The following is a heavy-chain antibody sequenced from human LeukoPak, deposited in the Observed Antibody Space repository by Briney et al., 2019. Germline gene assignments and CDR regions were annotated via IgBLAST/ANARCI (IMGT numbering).Heavy chain of an antibody. V-gene: IGHV3-7*01. CDR1: GITFSTYW. CDR3: ATHRYDSGGYGAFDI. D-gene: IGHD3-22*01. CDR2: IRHDGSEQ. Sequence: GGSLRLSCAASGITFSTYWMTWVRQAPGKGLEWVANIRHDGSEQVYGDSVKGRFTISRDNARNSLYLQMNSLRAEDTALYYCATHRYDSGGYGAFDIWGQGTTVTVSS. J-gene: IGHJ3*02.